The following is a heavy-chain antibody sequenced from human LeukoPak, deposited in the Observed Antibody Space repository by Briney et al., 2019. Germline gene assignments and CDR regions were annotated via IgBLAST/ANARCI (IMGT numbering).Heavy chain of an antibody. Sequence: KASETLSLTCTVSGGSISSYYWSWIRQPPGKGLEWIGYIYYSGSTNYNPSLKSRVTISVDTSKNQFSLNLSSVTAADTAVYYCARFSPRAMGNYLDFWGQGTLVTVSS. CDR2: IYYSGST. CDR3: ARFSPRAMGNYLDF. V-gene: IGHV4-59*12. CDR1: GGSISSYY. D-gene: IGHD7-27*01. J-gene: IGHJ4*02.